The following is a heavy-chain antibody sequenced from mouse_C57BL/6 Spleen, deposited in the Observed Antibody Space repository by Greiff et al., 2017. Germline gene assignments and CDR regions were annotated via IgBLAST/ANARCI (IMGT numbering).Heavy chain of an antibody. V-gene: IGHV1-50*01. Sequence: QVQLQQPGAELVKPGASVKLSCKASGYTFTSYWMQWVKQRPGQGLEWIGEIDPSDSYTNYNQKFKGKATLTVDTSSSTAYMQLSSLTSEDSAVYYCAGRGYYGSSYGENYWGQGTTLTVSS. CDR2: IDPSDSYT. CDR3: AGRGYYGSSYGENY. CDR1: GYTFTSYW. D-gene: IGHD1-1*01. J-gene: IGHJ2*01.